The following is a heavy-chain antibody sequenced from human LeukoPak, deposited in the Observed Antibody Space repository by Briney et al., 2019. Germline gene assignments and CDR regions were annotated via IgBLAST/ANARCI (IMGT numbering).Heavy chain of an antibody. CDR3: AREYCLGGKCWDPAY. CDR1: GYTFTTLG. CDR2: INTYNHNT. Sequence: ASVKVPCKASGYTFTTLGITWVRRAPGQGLEWMGWINTYNHNTYYAQKFQDRLTVTADTSTSTVYMDLSSLRSDDTAVYYCAREYCLGGKCWDPAYWGQGTLVTVSS. J-gene: IGHJ4*02. D-gene: IGHD2-15*01. V-gene: IGHV1-18*01.